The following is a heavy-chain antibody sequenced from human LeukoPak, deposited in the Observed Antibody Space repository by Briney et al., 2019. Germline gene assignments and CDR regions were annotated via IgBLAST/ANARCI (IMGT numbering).Heavy chain of an antibody. CDR3: ARVEPTYYYDSSGYYGEDYFDY. Sequence: GGSLRLSCAASGFTFDDYAMHWVRQAPGKGLVWVSRINSDGSSTSYADSVKGRFTISRDNAKNTLYLQMNSLRAEDTAVYYCARVEPTYYYDSSGYYGEDYFDYWGQGTLVTVSS. CDR2: INSDGSST. V-gene: IGHV3-74*01. J-gene: IGHJ4*02. CDR1: GFTFDDYA. D-gene: IGHD3-22*01.